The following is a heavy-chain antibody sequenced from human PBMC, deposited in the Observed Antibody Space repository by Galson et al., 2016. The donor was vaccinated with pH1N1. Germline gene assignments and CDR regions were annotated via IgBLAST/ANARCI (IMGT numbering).Heavy chain of an antibody. CDR3: ARAPPTFNNRGWAFDV. D-gene: IGHD1/OR15-1a*01. Sequence: SLRLSCAASGFIFSQYGMHWVRQAPGKGLEWVAFISYDGTYKYYGDSVKGRFTISRDNSKNTVHLQMNSLRADDTAVYYCARAPPTFNNRGWAFDVWGQGTMVSASS. CDR2: ISYDGTYK. CDR1: GFIFSQYG. J-gene: IGHJ3*01. V-gene: IGHV3-30*03.